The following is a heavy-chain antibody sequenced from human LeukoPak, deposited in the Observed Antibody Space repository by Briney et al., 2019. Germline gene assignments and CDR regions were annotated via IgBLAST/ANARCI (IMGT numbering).Heavy chain of an antibody. Sequence: GASVKVSCKASGYTFTSYDINWVRQATGQGLEWMGWMNPNSGNTGYAQKFQGRVTMTRDTSTSTVYMELSSLRSEDTAVYYCARDPTPTDYYDSSGQPDYWGQGTLVTVSS. CDR1: GYTFTSYD. D-gene: IGHD3-22*01. J-gene: IGHJ4*02. CDR2: MNPNSGNT. V-gene: IGHV1-8*01. CDR3: ARDPTPTDYYDSSGQPDY.